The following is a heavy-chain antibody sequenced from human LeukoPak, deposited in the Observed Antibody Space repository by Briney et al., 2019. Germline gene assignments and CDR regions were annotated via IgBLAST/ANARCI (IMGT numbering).Heavy chain of an antibody. Sequence: PSETLSLTCTVSGGSISSGGYYWSWIRQHPGKGLEWIGYIYYSGSTYYNPSLKSRVTISVDTSKNQFSLKLSSVTAADTAVYYCARGATMIVVVRASWAFDIWGQGKMVTVSS. V-gene: IGHV4-31*03. J-gene: IGHJ3*02. CDR1: GGSISSGGYY. CDR2: IYYSGST. D-gene: IGHD3-22*01. CDR3: ARGATMIVVVRASWAFDI.